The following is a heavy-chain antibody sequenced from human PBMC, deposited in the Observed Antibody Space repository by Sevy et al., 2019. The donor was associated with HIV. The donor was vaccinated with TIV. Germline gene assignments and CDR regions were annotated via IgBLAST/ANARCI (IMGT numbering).Heavy chain of an antibody. CDR1: GFTFSNYY. CDR3: ARDPTYYDFWSGYYTGWFDP. J-gene: IGHJ5*02. Sequence: GGSLRLSCAASGFTFSNYYMNWIRQAPGKGLEWVSYISGTGNTKYYTDSVKGRFTISRDNAKNSLSLQMDSLRVEDTAVYYCARDPTYYDFWSGYYTGWFDPWGQGTLVTVSS. V-gene: IGHV3-11*01. CDR2: ISGTGNTK. D-gene: IGHD3-3*01.